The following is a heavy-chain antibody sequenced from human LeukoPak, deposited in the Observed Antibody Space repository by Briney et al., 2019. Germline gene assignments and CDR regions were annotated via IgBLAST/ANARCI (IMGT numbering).Heavy chain of an antibody. Sequence: GGTLRLSCAASDFTFSSSGMTWVRQAPGKGLEWVSTVSSSGENTYYADSVRGRFTISRDNSKNTLYLQMNSLRAEDTAVYYCARDAKSLTIFGEVPNETTFYYYYYMDVWGKGTTVTVSS. D-gene: IGHD3-3*01. CDR3: ARDAKSLTIFGEVPNETTFYYYYYMDV. CDR1: DFTFSSSG. CDR2: VSSSGENT. V-gene: IGHV3-23*01. J-gene: IGHJ6*03.